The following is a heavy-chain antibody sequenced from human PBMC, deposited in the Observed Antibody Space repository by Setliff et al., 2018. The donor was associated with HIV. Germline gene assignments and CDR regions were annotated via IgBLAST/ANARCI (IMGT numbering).Heavy chain of an antibody. D-gene: IGHD2-15*01. CDR3: ATGRVVPLLDY. J-gene: IGHJ4*02. CDR2: IVPMLGTP. Sequence: SVKVSCKASGGTFSSYAISWVRQAPGQGLEWMGGIVPMLGTPNYAQKFQGRVTMTEDTSTDTAYMELSSLRSEDTAVYYCATGRVVPLLDYWGQGTLVTVSS. V-gene: IGHV1-69*10. CDR1: GGTFSSYA.